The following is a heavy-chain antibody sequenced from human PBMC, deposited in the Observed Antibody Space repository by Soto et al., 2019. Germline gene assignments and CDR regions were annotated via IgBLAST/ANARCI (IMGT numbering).Heavy chain of an antibody. CDR2: ISSSSSYI. Sequence: GGSLRLSCAAAGFTFSSYSMNWVCQAQGKGLEWASSISSSSSYIYYADSVKGRFTISRDNAKNSLYLQMNSLRAEDTAVYYCARVRAATLWFGELLPWGQGTLVTVSS. J-gene: IGHJ5*02. D-gene: IGHD3-10*01. V-gene: IGHV3-21*01. CDR1: GFTFSSYS. CDR3: ARVRAATLWFGELLP.